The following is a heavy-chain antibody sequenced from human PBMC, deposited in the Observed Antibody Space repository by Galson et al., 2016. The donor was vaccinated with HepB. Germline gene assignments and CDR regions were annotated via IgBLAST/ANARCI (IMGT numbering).Heavy chain of an antibody. D-gene: IGHD6-19*01. CDR1: GGSIRNDY. J-gene: IGHJ5*01. V-gene: IGHV4-59*01. CDR3: VRDLWGTVVASDQP. CDR2: IHYGGST. Sequence: SETLSLTCSVSGGSIRNDYWSWIRQPPGRGLEWIGYIHYGGSTYYNPSLKSRVTISVDTSSNQFSLKLTSVTAADTAMYYCVRDLWGTVVASDQPWGQGILVTVSS.